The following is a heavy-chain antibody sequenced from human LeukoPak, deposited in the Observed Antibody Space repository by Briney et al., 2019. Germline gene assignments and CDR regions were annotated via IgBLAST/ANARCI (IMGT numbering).Heavy chain of an antibody. CDR1: GFTFSSYS. CDR2: ISSSSSYI. V-gene: IGHV3-21*01. CDR3: ARDAPVVAATYYYYYYGMDV. Sequence: PGGSLRLSCAAPGFTFSSYSMHWVRQAPGKGLEWVSSISSSSSYIYYADSVKGRFTISRDNAKNSLYLQMNSLRAEDTAVYYCARDAPVVAATYYYYYYGMDVWGQGTTVTVSS. D-gene: IGHD2-15*01. J-gene: IGHJ6*02.